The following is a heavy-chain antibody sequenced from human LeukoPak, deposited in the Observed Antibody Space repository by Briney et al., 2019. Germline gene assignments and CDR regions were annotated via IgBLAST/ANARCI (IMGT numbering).Heavy chain of an antibody. V-gene: IGHV4-34*01. CDR2: INHSGST. CDR1: GGSFSGYY. D-gene: IGHD5-18*01. CDR3: ARGQLWFDY. J-gene: IGHJ4*02. Sequence: SETLSLTCAVYGGSFSGYYWSWIRQPPGKGLEWIGEINHSGSTNYNPSLKSRVTISVDTSKNQFSLKLSSVTAADTAVYYCARGQLWFDYWGQGTLVTVSS.